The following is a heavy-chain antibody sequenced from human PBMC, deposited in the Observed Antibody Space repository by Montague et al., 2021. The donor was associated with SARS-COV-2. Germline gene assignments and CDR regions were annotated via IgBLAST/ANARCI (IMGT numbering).Heavy chain of an antibody. V-gene: IGHV4-39*01. CDR3: ARHSGDYTIFGVVIYYMDV. Sequence: SETQSLTCTVSGSSISSSSHYWGWIRQPPGKGLEWIGSIYYSGSTYYNPSLKSRVTISVDTSKNQFSLKLSSVTAADTAVFYCARHSGDYTIFGVVIYYMDVWGKGTTVTVSS. CDR2: IYYSGST. J-gene: IGHJ6*03. CDR1: GSSISSSSHY. D-gene: IGHD3-3*01.